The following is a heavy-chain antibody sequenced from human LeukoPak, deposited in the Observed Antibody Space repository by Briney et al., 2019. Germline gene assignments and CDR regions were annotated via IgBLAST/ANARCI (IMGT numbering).Heavy chain of an antibody. J-gene: IGHJ3*01. CDR3: ARRGAPITLFHDAFDL. V-gene: IGHV5-51*01. CDR2: ISPGDSDI. D-gene: IGHD3-10*02. Sequence: GESLKISCKGSGYSFANSWIGWVRQMPGRGLEWVGLISPGDSDIRYSPSFQGQVIISADKAISTVYLQWSSLKASDTATYYCARRGAPITLFHDAFDLWGPGTMVTVSS. CDR1: GYSFANSW.